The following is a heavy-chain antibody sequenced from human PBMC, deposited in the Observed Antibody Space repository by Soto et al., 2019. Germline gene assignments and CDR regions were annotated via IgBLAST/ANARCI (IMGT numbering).Heavy chain of an antibody. CDR2: IYYSGST. CDR3: ARHEDIVVVPAVTSPFFDY. D-gene: IGHD2-2*01. Sequence: QLQLQESGPGLVKPSETLSLTCTVSGGSISSSSYYWGWIRQPPGKGLEWIGSIYYSGSTYYNPSLKSRVTISVDTSKNQFSLKLSSVTAADTAVYYCARHEDIVVVPAVTSPFFDYWGQGTLVTVSS. V-gene: IGHV4-39*01. J-gene: IGHJ4*02. CDR1: GGSISSSSYY.